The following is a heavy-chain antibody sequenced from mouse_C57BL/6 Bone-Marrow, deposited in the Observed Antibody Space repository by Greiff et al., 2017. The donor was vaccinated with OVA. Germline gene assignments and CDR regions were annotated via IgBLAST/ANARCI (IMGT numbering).Heavy chain of an antibody. J-gene: IGHJ4*01. CDR2: IDPSDSYT. CDR1: GYTFPSYW. CDR3: ARDYGNNYYAMDY. V-gene: IGHV1-69*01. D-gene: IGHD2-1*01. Sequence: QVQLQQSGAELVMPGASVKLSCTASGYTFPSYWMHWVKQRPGQGLEWIGEIDPSDSYTNYNQKFKGKSTLTVDKSSSTAYMQLSSLTSEDSAVYDCARDYGNNYYAMDYWGQGTSVTVSS.